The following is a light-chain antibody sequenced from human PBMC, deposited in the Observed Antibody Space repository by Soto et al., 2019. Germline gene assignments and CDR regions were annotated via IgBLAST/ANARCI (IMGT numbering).Light chain of an antibody. Sequence: DIQMTQSPYSLSAAVGDRVTIACRASQNINTYLNWYQQKPGNAPKLPIFDAAILQSVVPSSFSGGGSRTDFTLTITSLQPEDIATYYCQQTSSAPFTFGPGTKVDIK. CDR1: QNINTY. CDR3: QQTSSAPFT. V-gene: IGKV1-39*01. CDR2: DAA. J-gene: IGKJ3*01.